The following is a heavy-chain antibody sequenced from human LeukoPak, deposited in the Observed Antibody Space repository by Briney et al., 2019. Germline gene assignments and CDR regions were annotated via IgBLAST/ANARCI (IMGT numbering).Heavy chain of an antibody. J-gene: IGHJ4*02. CDR1: GGTXSSYA. V-gene: IGHV1-69*04. Sequence: ASVKVSCKASGGTXSSYAISWVRQAPGQGLEWMGRIIPILATANYAQKFQGRVTITADKSTSTAYMELSSLRSEDTAVYYCARTQHYYYDSSGYLDYWGQGTLVTVSS. CDR3: ARTQHYYYDSSGYLDY. D-gene: IGHD3-22*01. CDR2: IIPILATA.